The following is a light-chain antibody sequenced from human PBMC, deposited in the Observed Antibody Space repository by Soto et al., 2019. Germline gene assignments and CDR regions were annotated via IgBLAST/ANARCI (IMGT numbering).Light chain of an antibody. CDR1: NIGSKS. CDR2: YDS. V-gene: IGLV3-21*04. Sequence: SYELTQPPSVSVAPGKKARITWGGNNIGSKSVHWYQQKPGQAPVLVIYYDSDRPSGIPERFSGSNSGNTATLTISRVEAGDEADYYCQVWDSSSDVVFGGGTQLTVL. J-gene: IGLJ2*01. CDR3: QVWDSSSDVV.